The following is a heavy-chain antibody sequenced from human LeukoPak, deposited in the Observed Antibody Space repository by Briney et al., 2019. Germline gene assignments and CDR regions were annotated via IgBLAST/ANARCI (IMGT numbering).Heavy chain of an antibody. D-gene: IGHD4-23*01. J-gene: IGHJ3*02. CDR3: GWVTLYAFDI. CDR1: GNTFSSYF. V-gene: IGHV1-46*01. Sequence: GASVKVSCKASGNTFSSYFIHWVRQAPGQGLEWMGIISPSGGSTSYAQEFQGRVTMTRDTSTSTVYMELSSLRSEDTAVYYCGWVTLYAFDIWGQGTMVTVSS. CDR2: ISPSGGST.